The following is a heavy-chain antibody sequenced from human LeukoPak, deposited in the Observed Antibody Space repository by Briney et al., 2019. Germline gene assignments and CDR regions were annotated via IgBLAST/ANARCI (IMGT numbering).Heavy chain of an antibody. Sequence: TSETLSLTCTVSGGSISSYYWSWIRQPPGKGLEWIGYIYYSGSTNYNPSLKSRVTISVDTSKNQFSLKLSSVTAADTAVYYCAREYDILTGYYKSRGLDPWGQGTLVTVSS. J-gene: IGHJ5*02. V-gene: IGHV4-59*01. CDR1: GGSISSYY. CDR3: AREYDILTGYYKSRGLDP. D-gene: IGHD3-9*01. CDR2: IYYSGST.